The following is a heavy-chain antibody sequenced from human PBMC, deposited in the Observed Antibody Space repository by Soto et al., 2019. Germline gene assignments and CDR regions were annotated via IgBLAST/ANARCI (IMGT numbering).Heavy chain of an antibody. J-gene: IGHJ6*02. CDR2: IYYSGST. D-gene: IGHD2-15*01. CDR1: GGSISSYC. V-gene: IGHV4-59*01. CDR3: VRFYCSGGSCYYYYGIDA. Sequence: SGTLSLTCTVSGGSISSYCWSWLRQPPGKVLEWIGYIYYSGSTNYNPSLKSRVTISVDTSKNQFSLKLSSVTAADTAVYYCVRFYCSGGSCYYYYGIDARRQGTAVTVS.